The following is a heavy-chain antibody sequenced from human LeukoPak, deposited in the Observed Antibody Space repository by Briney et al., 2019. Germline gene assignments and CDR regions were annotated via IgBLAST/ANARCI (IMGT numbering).Heavy chain of an antibody. J-gene: IGHJ6*03. V-gene: IGHV3-23*01. CDR2: INDNGAGT. CDR3: AKGLRTGVGPYMGYHYYMDV. CDR1: GFTFSSYA. Sequence: GGSLRLSCAASGFTFSSYAVSWVRQAPGKGLKWVSTINDNGAGTYYADSVKGRFTISRDNSYNTVSLQMNSLRDEDTGVYFCAKGLRTGVGPYMGYHYYMDVWGKGATVTVSS. D-gene: IGHD3-16*01.